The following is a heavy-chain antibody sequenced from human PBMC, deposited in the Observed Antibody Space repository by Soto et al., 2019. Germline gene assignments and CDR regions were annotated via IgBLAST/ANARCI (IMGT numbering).Heavy chain of an antibody. CDR3: ARGTGLRRGLVTATQGGFDY. Sequence: RASVKVSCKASGGTFSSYAISWVRQAPGQGLEWMGGIIPIFGTANYAQKFQGRVTITADESTSTAYMELSSLRSEDTAVYYCARGTGLRRGLVTATQGGFDYWGQGTLVTVSS. CDR1: GGTFSSYA. V-gene: IGHV1-69*13. D-gene: IGHD2-21*02. CDR2: IIPIFGTA. J-gene: IGHJ4*02.